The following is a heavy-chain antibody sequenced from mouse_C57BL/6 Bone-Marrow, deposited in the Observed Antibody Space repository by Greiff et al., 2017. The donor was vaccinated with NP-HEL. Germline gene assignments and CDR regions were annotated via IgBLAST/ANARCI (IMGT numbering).Heavy chain of an antibody. CDR1: GYTFTSYW. CDR2: IHPNSGST. V-gene: IGHV1-64*01. D-gene: IGHD2-1*01. Sequence: VKLQQPGAELVKPGASVKLSCKASGYTFTSYWMHWVKQRPGQGLEWIGMIHPNSGSTNYNEKFKSKATLTVDKSSSTAYMQLSSLTSEDSAVYYCARAGCNPYYYAMDYWGQGTSVTVSS. J-gene: IGHJ4*01. CDR3: ARAGCNPYYYAMDY.